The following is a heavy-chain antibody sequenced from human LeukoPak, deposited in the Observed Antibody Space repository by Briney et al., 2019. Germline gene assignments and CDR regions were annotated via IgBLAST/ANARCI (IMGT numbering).Heavy chain of an antibody. V-gene: IGHV3-7*03. Sequence: GGSLRLSCAASGFTFSRYWMSWVRQAPGKGLEWVANIKEDGNQKYYVDSVKGRFTISRDNAKNSLYLQMNSLRAEDTAVYYCAKDRRAQLDLLDYWGQGTLVTVSS. CDR1: GFTFSRYW. CDR2: IKEDGNQK. J-gene: IGHJ4*02. D-gene: IGHD6-6*01. CDR3: AKDRRAQLDLLDY.